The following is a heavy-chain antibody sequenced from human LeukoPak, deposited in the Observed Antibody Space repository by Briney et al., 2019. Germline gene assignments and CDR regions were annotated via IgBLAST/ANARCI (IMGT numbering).Heavy chain of an antibody. V-gene: IGHV4-39*07. CDR3: VRDSPYQLVLPDY. CDR2: IYYSGST. CDR1: GDSISSSSIYY. Sequence: SETLSLTCTVSGDSISSSSIYYWGWIRQPPGKGLEWIGSIYYSGSTYYNPSLKSRVTISVDTSKNQFSLNLTSVTAADTAVYYCVRDSPYQLVLPDYWGQGTLVTVSS. J-gene: IGHJ4*02. D-gene: IGHD2-2*01.